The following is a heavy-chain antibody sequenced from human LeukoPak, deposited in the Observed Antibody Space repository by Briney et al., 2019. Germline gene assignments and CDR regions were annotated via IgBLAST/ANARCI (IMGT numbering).Heavy chain of an antibody. Sequence: AGGSLRLSCAASGFTFSGYGMSWVRQAPGKGLKWVSAISGSGGSTYYADSVKGRITISRDNSENTLYLQMNSLRAEDTAVYYCAKGVGYCSGGSCQQFDYWGQGTLVTVSS. CDR1: GFTFSGYG. CDR3: AKGVGYCSGGSCQQFDY. V-gene: IGHV3-23*01. D-gene: IGHD2-15*01. CDR2: ISGSGGST. J-gene: IGHJ4*02.